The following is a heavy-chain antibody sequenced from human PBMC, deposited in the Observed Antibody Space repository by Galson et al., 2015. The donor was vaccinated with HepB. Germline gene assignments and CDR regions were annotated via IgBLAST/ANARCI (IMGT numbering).Heavy chain of an antibody. CDR3: AISLDIVVVPAAMKDYYYYYGMDV. CDR1: GYSFTSYW. V-gene: IGHV5-10-1*01. J-gene: IGHJ6*02. D-gene: IGHD2-2*01. Sequence: QSGAEVKKPGESLRISCKGSGYSFTSYWISWVRQMPGKGLEWMGRIDPSDSYTNYSPSFQGHVTISADKSISTAYLQWSSLKASDTAMYYCAISLDIVVVPAAMKDYYYYYGMDVWGQGTTVTVSS. CDR2: IDPSDSYT.